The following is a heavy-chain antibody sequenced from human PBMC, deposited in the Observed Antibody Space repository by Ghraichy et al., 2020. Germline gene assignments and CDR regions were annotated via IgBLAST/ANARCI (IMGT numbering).Heavy chain of an antibody. CDR1: GFTFSSYD. D-gene: IGHD3-10*01. CDR3: VRELYPSALSVWFDV. J-gene: IGHJ6*03. V-gene: IGHV3-13*04. Sequence: GGSLRLSCSASGFTFSSYDMHWVRQATGKGLEWVSAIGTAGDTYYAGSVKGRFTISRENAKNSLYLQMNSLTAGDTAVYYCVRELYPSALSVWFDVWGKGTTVTVSS. CDR2: IGTAGDT.